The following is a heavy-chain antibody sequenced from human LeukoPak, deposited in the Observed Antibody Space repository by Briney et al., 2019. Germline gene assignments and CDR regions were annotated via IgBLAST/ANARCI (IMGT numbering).Heavy chain of an antibody. D-gene: IGHD6-13*01. J-gene: IGHJ3*02. Sequence: SETLSLTCAVYGGSFSGYYWSWIRQPPGKGLEWIGEINHSGSTNYNPSLKSRVTISVDTSKNQFSLKLSSVTAADTAVYYCAREYPGSSLGAFDIWGQGTMVTVSS. CDR2: INHSGST. CDR3: AREYPGSSLGAFDI. V-gene: IGHV4-34*01. CDR1: GGSFSGYY.